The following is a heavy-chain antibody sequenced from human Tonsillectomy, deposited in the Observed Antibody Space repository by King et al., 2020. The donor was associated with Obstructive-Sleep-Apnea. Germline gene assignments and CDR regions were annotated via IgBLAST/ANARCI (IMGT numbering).Heavy chain of an antibody. V-gene: IGHV4-39*07. CDR2: IYYSGST. CDR3: AREKGELLSEWFSRPIDY. D-gene: IGHD3-10*01. J-gene: IGHJ4*02. CDR1: GDSISSSSYY. Sequence: MQLQESGPGLVKPSETLSLTCTVSGDSISSSSYYWGWIRQPPGKGLEWIGSIYYSGSTYFNPSLKSRGSISLDMSKNQFSLRLSSVTAADTAVYHCAREKGELLSEWFSRPIDYWGQGTLVTVSS.